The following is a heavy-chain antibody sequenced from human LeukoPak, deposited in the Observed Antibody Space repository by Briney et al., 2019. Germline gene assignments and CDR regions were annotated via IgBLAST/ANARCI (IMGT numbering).Heavy chain of an antibody. Sequence: TSETLSLTCTVSGGSISANNYYWGWIRQPPGKGLEWIGSIYYSGSTYYNPSLKSRVSISVDTFKNQLPLKLTSVTAADTSVYYCARLRGYSYGSMDYWGQGTLVTVSS. D-gene: IGHD5-18*01. J-gene: IGHJ4*02. V-gene: IGHV4-39*01. CDR2: IYYSGST. CDR3: ARLRGYSYGSMDY. CDR1: GGSISANNYY.